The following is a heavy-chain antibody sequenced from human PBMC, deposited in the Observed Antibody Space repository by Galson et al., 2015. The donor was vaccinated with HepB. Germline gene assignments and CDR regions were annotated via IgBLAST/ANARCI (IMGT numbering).Heavy chain of an antibody. Sequence: SVKVSCKASGYTFTSYGISWVRQAPGQGLEWMGWISAYNGNTNYAQKLQGRVTMTTDTSTSTAYMELRSLRSDDTAVYYCAREARHDYGVEWFDPWGQGTLVTVSS. CDR1: GYTFTSYG. V-gene: IGHV1-18*01. CDR2: ISAYNGNT. J-gene: IGHJ5*02. CDR3: AREARHDYGVEWFDP. D-gene: IGHD4-17*01.